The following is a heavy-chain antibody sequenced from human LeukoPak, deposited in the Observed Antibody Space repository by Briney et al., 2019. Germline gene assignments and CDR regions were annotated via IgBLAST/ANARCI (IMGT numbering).Heavy chain of an antibody. Sequence: GASVKVSCKASGYTFTRYGMNWVRQAPGQGLEWMGWINTNTGNPTYAQGFTGRFVFSLDTSVSTAYLQISSLKAEDTAVYYCARADPTVTTLGNYFDYWGQGTLVTVSS. J-gene: IGHJ4*02. V-gene: IGHV7-4-1*02. D-gene: IGHD4-17*01. CDR2: INTNTGNP. CDR3: ARADPTVTTLGNYFDY. CDR1: GYTFTRYG.